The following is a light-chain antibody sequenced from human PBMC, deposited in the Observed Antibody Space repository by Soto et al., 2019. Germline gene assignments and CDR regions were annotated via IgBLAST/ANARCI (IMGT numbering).Light chain of an antibody. CDR1: SSNIGSNY. V-gene: IGLV1-47*01. J-gene: IGLJ1*01. CDR2: RNN. Sequence: QAVLTQPPSASGTPGQRVTISCSGSSSNIGSNYVYWYQQLPGTAPKLLIYRNNQRPSGVPDRFSGSKSGTSAFLAISGLRSEDEADYYCAAWDDSLSVLYVFGTGTKLTVL. CDR3: AAWDDSLSVLYV.